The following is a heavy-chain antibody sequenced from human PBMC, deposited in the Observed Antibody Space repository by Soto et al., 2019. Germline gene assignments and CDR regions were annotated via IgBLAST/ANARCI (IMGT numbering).Heavy chain of an antibody. V-gene: IGHV3-30*04. J-gene: IGHJ4*02. D-gene: IGHD3-10*01. CDR2: ISRDGSNE. CDR3: ARDDEGGSDCDLGS. Sequence: QVQLVESGGGVVQPGRSLRLSCAASGFTFSSYVIHWVRQTPDKGLEWVAFISRDGSNEYYADSVKGRFTISRDNSKNTLYLEMNSLRAEDTAVYYCARDDEGGSDCDLGSWGQGTLVTVSS. CDR1: GFTFSSYV.